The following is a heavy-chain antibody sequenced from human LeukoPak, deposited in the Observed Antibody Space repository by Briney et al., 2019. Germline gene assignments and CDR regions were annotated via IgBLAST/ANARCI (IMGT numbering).Heavy chain of an antibody. CDR3: ARGRSGSYRRYFDY. V-gene: IGHV3-30*03. D-gene: IGHD3-10*01. CDR1: GFTFSSYG. CDR2: ISYDGSNK. Sequence: GGSLRLSCAASGFTFSSYGMHWVRQAPGKGLEWVAVISYDGSNKYYADSVKGRFTISRDNSKNTLYLQMNSLRAEDTAVYSCARGRSGSYRRYFDYWGQGTLVTVSS. J-gene: IGHJ4*02.